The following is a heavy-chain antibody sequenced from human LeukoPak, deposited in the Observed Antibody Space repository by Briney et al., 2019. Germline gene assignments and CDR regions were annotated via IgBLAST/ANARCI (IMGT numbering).Heavy chain of an antibody. Sequence: SETLSLTCTVSGNSISSGDNYWSWIRQPAGKGLEWIGRIYTSGSTNYNPSLKSRVTISGDTSKNQFSLRLSSVTAADTAVYYCARHWMGYDSSGYYWGDYFDYWGQGTLVTVSS. CDR2: IYTSGST. CDR3: ARHWMGYDSSGYYWGDYFDY. V-gene: IGHV4-61*02. CDR1: GNSISSGDNY. D-gene: IGHD3-22*01. J-gene: IGHJ4*02.